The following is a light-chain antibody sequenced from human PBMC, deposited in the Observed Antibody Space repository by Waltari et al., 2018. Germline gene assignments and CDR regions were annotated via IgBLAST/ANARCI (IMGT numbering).Light chain of an antibody. CDR3: QHYVRLPVT. CDR1: QSVSRA. CDR2: GAS. J-gene: IGKJ1*01. V-gene: IGKV3-20*01. Sequence: EIVLTQSPDTLSLSPGERATLSWRASQSVSRALAWYQQKPGQAPRLLISGASNRASGIPDRFRGSGSGTDFSLTISRLEPEDFAVYHCQHYVRLPVTFGQGTRVEIK.